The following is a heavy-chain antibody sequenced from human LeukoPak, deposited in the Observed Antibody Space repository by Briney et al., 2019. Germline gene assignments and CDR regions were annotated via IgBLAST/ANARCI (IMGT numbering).Heavy chain of an antibody. J-gene: IGHJ5*02. CDR2: IYHSGST. V-gene: IGHV4-4*02. CDR3: ARDYYDILTGYSTRRFDP. D-gene: IGHD3-9*01. Sequence: SETLSLTCAVSGGSISSSNWWSWVRQPPGKGLEWIGEIYHSGSTNYNPSLKSRVTISVDKSKNQFSLKLSSVTAADTAVYYCARDYYDILTGYSTRRFDPWGQGTLVTVSS. CDR1: GGSISSSNW.